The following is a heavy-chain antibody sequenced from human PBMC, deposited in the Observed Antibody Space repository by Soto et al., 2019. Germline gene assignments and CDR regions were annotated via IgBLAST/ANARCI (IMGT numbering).Heavy chain of an antibody. V-gene: IGHV3-11*06. D-gene: IGHD1-1*01. CDR2: SSNSGSFT. CDR1: GFTLSDHY. Sequence: PGWSLRLSCTASGFTLSDHYMSLIRQAPGKGLEWIGYSSNSGSFTRYADYVKGRFSISRDNAKNSLYLQINSLRGDDTAIYYCVKSGDNYNALDYWGEGTQVTVSS. J-gene: IGHJ4*02. CDR3: VKSGDNYNALDY.